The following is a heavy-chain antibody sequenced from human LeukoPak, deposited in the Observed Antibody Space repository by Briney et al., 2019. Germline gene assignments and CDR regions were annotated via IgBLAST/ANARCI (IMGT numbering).Heavy chain of an antibody. CDR3: ARTYCSSTSCFWFDY. D-gene: IGHD2-2*01. Sequence: TGGSLRLSCAASGFTFSSYAMHWVRQAPGKGLEWVSSISSSSSYIYYADSVKGRFTISRDNAKNSLYLQMNSLRAEDTAVYYCARTYCSSTSCFWFDYWGQGTLVTVSS. J-gene: IGHJ4*02. CDR1: GFTFSSYA. V-gene: IGHV3-21*01. CDR2: ISSSSSYI.